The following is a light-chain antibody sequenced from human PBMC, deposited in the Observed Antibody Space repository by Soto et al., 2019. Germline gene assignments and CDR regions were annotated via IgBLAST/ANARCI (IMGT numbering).Light chain of an antibody. V-gene: IGKV1-5*01. CDR3: QQYSRYSFT. CDR2: DAS. J-gene: IGKJ3*01. CDR1: QNVNKW. Sequence: DIQMTQSPSTLSASVGDRVTITCRANQNVNKWLAWYQQKPGEAPTVLIYDASTLKGVVPSRFSGSGSGTECTLTISSLQPDYFAFYYFQQYSRYSFTFGPGTKV.